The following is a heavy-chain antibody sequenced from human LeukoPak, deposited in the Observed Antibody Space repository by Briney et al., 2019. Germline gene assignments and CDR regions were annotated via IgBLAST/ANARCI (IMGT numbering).Heavy chain of an antibody. CDR3: ARGYTNYPYYFDY. D-gene: IGHD4-11*01. J-gene: IGHJ4*02. Sequence: SETLSLTCTVFGGSISNYYWTWIRQPPGRGLEWIGYIYYSGSTNYNPSLKSRVTMSVDKSKNQFSLNLSSVTAADTAVYFCARGYTNYPYYFDYWGQGTLVTDSS. CDR2: IYYSGST. V-gene: IGHV4-59*01. CDR1: GGSISNYY.